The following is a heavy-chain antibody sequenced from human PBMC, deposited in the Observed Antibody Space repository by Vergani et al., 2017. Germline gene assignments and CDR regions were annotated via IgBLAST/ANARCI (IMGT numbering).Heavy chain of an antibody. CDR1: GFTFGDYA. CDR3: TRDVRDFGDLYYCYYYMDV. CDR2: IRSKAYGGTT. D-gene: IGHD3-3*01. V-gene: IGHV3-49*05. Sequence: EVQLVESGGGLVKPGRSLRLSCTASGFTFGDYAMSWFRQAPGKGLEWVGFIRSKAYGGTTEYAASVKGRFTISRDDSKSIAYLQMNSLKTEDTAVYYCTRDVRDFGDLYYCYYYMDVWGKGTTVTVSS. J-gene: IGHJ6*03.